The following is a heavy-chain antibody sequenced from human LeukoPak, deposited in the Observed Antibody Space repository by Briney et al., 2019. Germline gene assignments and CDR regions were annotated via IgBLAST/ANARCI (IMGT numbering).Heavy chain of an antibody. V-gene: IGHV4-4*07. CDR3: ARGTPYYDFWSGYYTPWYFDY. CDR1: GGSISSYY. D-gene: IGHD3-3*01. J-gene: IGHJ4*02. Sequence: SETLSLTCTVSGGSISSYYWSWIRQPAGKGLEWIGRIYTSGSTNYNPSLKSRVTISVDKSKNQFSLKLSSVTAADTAVYYCARGTPYYDFWSGYYTPWYFDYWGQGTLVTVSS. CDR2: IYTSGST.